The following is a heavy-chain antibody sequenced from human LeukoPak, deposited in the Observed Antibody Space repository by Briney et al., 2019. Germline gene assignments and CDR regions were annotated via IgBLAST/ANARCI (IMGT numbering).Heavy chain of an antibody. CDR2: IYYSGST. CDR3: ARFPPQNGGWSDY. Sequence: SETLSLTCTVSGGSISSYYWSWIQQPPGKGLEWIGYIYYSGSTNYNPSLKSRVTISVDTSKNQFSLKLSSVTAADTAVYYCARFPPQNGGWSDYWGQGTLVTVSS. D-gene: IGHD6-19*01. V-gene: IGHV4-59*08. J-gene: IGHJ4*02. CDR1: GGSISSYY.